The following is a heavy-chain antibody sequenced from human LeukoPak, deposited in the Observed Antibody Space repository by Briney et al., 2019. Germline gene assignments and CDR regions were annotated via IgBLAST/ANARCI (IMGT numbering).Heavy chain of an antibody. J-gene: IGHJ4*02. V-gene: IGHV3-66*01. CDR2: IYSGGST. Sequence: GGSLRLSCEASGLTVSSNYMTCVRQAPGKGLEWVSIIYSGGSTNYADSVKGRFTISRDNSNNTLYLQMDSLRAEDTAVYFCAGLSSDSSGWYYYFDYWGQGTLVTVSA. D-gene: IGHD6-19*01. CDR1: GLTVSSNY. CDR3: AGLSSDSSGWYYYFDY.